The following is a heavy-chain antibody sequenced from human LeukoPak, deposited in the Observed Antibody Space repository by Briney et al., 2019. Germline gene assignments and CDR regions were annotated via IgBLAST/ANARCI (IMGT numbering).Heavy chain of an antibody. J-gene: IGHJ5*02. CDR3: ARDVSHSGSRDAWWFDP. D-gene: IGHD6-13*01. CDR2: INPSGGGA. V-gene: IGHV1-46*01. Sequence: ASVKVSCKASGFTFSNSGMHWVRQAPGQGLEWMGIINPSGGGASYAQKFQGRVTMTRDMSTNTFYMELSSLRFEDTAVYYCARDVSHSGSRDAWWFDPWGQGTLVTVSS. CDR1: GFTFSNSG.